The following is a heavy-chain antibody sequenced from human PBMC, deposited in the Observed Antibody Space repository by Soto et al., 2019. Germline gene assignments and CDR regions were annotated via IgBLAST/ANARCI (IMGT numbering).Heavy chain of an antibody. CDR2: SYYSGST. J-gene: IGHJ4*01. V-gene: IGHV4-31*03. CDR1: GGSISTGGYY. D-gene: IGHD4-17*01. CDR3: ARGMSVRLFDN. Sequence: QVQLQESGPGLVKPSQTLYLTCTVSGGSISTGGYYWTWIRQHPGKGLEWIGYSYYSGSTYYNPSLKSRFTISVDTSKNQFSLKLSSVTAADKAVYYCARGMSVRLFDNWGHGTLVTVSS.